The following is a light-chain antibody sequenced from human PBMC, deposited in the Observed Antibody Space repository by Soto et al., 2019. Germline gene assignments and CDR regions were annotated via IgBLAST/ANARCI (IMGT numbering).Light chain of an antibody. CDR2: GAS. CDR1: QSVINGY. J-gene: IGKJ4*01. V-gene: IGKV3-20*01. Sequence: EIVLTQSPGTLSLSPGERATLSCRASQSVINGYLAWYQQRPGQPPRLVIYGASRRATGIPDRFCGSGSGTDFTLSISRLEPEDFAAYYCQQYGSSPFTFGGGTKVEIK. CDR3: QQYGSSPFT.